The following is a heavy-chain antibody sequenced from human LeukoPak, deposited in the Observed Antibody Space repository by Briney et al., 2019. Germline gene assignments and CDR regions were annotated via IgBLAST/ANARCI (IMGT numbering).Heavy chain of an antibody. CDR2: IYYSGST. V-gene: IGHV4-39*07. D-gene: IGHD6-13*01. Sequence: SETLSLTCTVSGGSISSSTTYYWDWIRQPPGKGLEWIGSIYYSGSTYYNPSLKSRVTISVDTSKNQFSLKLSSVTAADTAVYYCARGRNIKAAAGPTGQGHPWGQGTLVTVSS. CDR1: GGSISSSTTYY. CDR3: ARGRNIKAAAGPTGQGHP. J-gene: IGHJ5*02.